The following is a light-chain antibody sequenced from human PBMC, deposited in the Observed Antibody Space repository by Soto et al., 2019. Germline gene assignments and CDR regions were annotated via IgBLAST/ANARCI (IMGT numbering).Light chain of an antibody. Sequence: EIVMTQSPATLSVSPGERATLSCRASQSVGSDLAWYQQKPGQGPRLLLYGVSTRATGIPARFSGSGSGTEFTITISSLQSEDFAIYYCQQYNNWPRTFGPGTTVDFK. CDR1: QSVGSD. V-gene: IGKV3D-15*01. CDR2: GVS. J-gene: IGKJ3*01. CDR3: QQYNNWPRT.